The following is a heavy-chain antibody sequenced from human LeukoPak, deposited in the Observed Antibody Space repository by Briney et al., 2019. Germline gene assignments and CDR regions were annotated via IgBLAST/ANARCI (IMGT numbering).Heavy chain of an antibody. CDR2: INHSGST. Sequence: SETLSLTCAVYGGSFSGYYWSWIRQPPGKGLEWIGEINHSGSTNYNPSLKSRVTISVDTSKNQFSLKLSSVTAADTAVYYCARTSELVPLDYWGQGTLVTVSS. V-gene: IGHV4-34*01. J-gene: IGHJ4*02. CDR3: ARTSELVPLDY. CDR1: GGSFSGYY. D-gene: IGHD6-13*01.